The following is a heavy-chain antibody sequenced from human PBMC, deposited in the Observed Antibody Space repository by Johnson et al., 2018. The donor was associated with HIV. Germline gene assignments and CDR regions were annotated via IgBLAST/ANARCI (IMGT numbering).Heavy chain of an antibody. Sequence: EVQLVESGGGLVQPGGSLRLSCAASGFTFSSYAMSWVRQAPGTGLEWVSGISGSGGSTYYADSVKGRFTLSRDNSKNTLYLQMNCLSAEDTAVDYCARAGRYSSSWYGGAFDIWGQGTMVTVSS. CDR1: GFTFSSYA. CDR2: ISGSGGST. V-gene: IGHV3-23*04. CDR3: ARAGRYSSSWYGGAFDI. J-gene: IGHJ3*02. D-gene: IGHD6-13*01.